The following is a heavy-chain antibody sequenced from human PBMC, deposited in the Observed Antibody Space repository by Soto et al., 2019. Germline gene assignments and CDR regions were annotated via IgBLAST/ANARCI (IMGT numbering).Heavy chain of an antibody. V-gene: IGHV1-18*01. CDR3: ASTPPPYYDFWSGYAQFDY. D-gene: IGHD3-3*01. J-gene: IGHJ4*02. Sequence: QVQLVQSGAEVKKPGASVKVSCKASGYTFTSYGISWVRQAPGQGLEWMGWISAYNGNTNYAQKLQGRVTMTTATSKSTAYMELRSRRSDDTAVYYCASTPPPYYDFWSGYAQFDYWGQGTLVTVSS. CDR1: GYTFTSYG. CDR2: ISAYNGNT.